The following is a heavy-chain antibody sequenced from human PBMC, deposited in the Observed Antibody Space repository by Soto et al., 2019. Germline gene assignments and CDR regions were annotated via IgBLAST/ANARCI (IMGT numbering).Heavy chain of an antibody. J-gene: IGHJ6*02. CDR3: VMEDNYVTPTPQDV. D-gene: IGHD3-16*01. Sequence: QVQLVQSGDEVKKPGASVKVSCKASGYIFVNYGIAWVRQAPGQGLEWMGWISPYTGNTHSATQVQGRLTMTTDTSTSTAHMGLGSLTSDDTAVYYCVMEDNYVTPTPQDVWGQGTTVTVSS. CDR2: ISPYTGNT. CDR1: GYIFVNYG. V-gene: IGHV1-18*01.